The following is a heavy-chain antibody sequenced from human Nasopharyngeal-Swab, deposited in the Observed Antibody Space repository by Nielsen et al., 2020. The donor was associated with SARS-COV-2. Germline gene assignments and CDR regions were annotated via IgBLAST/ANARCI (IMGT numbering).Heavy chain of an antibody. Sequence: GGSLKISCAASGFTFSSYAMSWVRQAPGKGLEWVSAISGSGGSTYYADSVKGRFTISRDNSKNTLYLQMNSLRAEDTAVYYCAKDGGLTTFPYYYYGMDVWGQGTTVTVSS. V-gene: IGHV3-23*01. J-gene: IGHJ6*02. CDR2: ISGSGGST. D-gene: IGHD4/OR15-4a*01. CDR3: AKDGGLTTFPYYYYGMDV. CDR1: GFTFSSYA.